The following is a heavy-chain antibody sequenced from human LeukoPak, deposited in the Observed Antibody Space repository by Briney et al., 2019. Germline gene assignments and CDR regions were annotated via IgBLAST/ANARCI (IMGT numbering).Heavy chain of an antibody. D-gene: IGHD2-2*01. V-gene: IGHV3-7*01. CDR3: ARGQRSSRDFDY. CDR1: GFIFSSYW. J-gene: IGHJ4*02. Sequence: GGSLRLSCAASGFIFSSYWMSWVRQAPGKGLEWVANIKQDGSEKYYVDSVKGRFTISRDNAKNSLYLQMNSLRAEDTAVYYCARGQRSSRDFDYWGQGTLVTVSS. CDR2: IKQDGSEK.